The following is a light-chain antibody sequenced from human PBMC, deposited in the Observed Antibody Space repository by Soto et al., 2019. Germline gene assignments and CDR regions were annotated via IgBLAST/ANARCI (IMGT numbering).Light chain of an antibody. CDR3: SSYAGSNSPFV. J-gene: IGLJ1*01. V-gene: IGLV2-8*01. CDR1: SSDIGDYNY. CDR2: EVS. Sequence: QSVRTQPPSASVSPGQSVTISCTGTSSDIGDYNYVSWYQQHPGKAPKLMIYEVSKRPSGVPDRFSGSKSGNTASLTVSGLQAEDEADYYCSSYAGSNSPFVFGSGTKVTVL.